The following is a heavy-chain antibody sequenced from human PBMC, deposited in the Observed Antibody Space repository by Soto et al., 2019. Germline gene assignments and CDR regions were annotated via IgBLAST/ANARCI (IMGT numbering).Heavy chain of an antibody. CDR1: GFTFSSYD. V-gene: IGHV3-13*01. J-gene: IGHJ6*04. D-gene: IGHD3-3*01. CDR2: IGTAGDT. CDR3: ARGFLEWSQTLLMDV. Sequence: LRLSCAASGFTFSSYDMHWVRQATGKGLEWVSAIGTAGDTYYPGSVKGRFTISRENAKNSLYLQMNSLRAGDTAVYYCARGFLEWSQTLLMDVWGKGTTVTVSS.